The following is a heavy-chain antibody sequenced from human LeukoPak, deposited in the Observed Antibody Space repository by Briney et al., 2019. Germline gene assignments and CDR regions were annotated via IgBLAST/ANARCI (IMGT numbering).Heavy chain of an antibody. J-gene: IGHJ4*02. D-gene: IGHD3-10*01. V-gene: IGHV1-69*06. CDR1: GGTFSSYA. CDR3: ARDRTRGVGLYYFDY. CDR2: IIPIFGTA. Sequence: SVKVSCKASGGTFSSYAISWVRQAPGQGLEWMGGIIPIFGTANYAQKFQGRVTITADKSTSTAYMELSSLRSEDTAVYYCARDRTRGVGLYYFDYWGQGTLVTVSS.